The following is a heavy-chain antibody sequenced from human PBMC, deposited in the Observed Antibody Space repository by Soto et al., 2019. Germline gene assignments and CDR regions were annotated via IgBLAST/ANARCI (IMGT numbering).Heavy chain of an antibody. J-gene: IGHJ4*02. D-gene: IGHD6-19*01. V-gene: IGHV3-30*18. CDR1: GFTFSSYG. CDR3: AKEYVSIAVAGPIGTSDY. CDR2: ISYDGSNK. Sequence: GESLKISCAASGFTFSSYGMHWVRQAPGKGLEWVAVISYDGSNKYYADSVKGRFTISRDNSKNTLYLQMNSLRAEDTAVYYCAKEYVSIAVAGPIGTSDYWGQGTLVTVSS.